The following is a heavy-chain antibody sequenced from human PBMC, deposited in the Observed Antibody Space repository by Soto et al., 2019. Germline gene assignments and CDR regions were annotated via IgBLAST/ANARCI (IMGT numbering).Heavy chain of an antibody. CDR3: ARETPYTSADYFYYGLAV. CDR1: GGTFSSYF. D-gene: IGHD2-2*01. V-gene: IGHV1-69*01. J-gene: IGHJ6*02. Sequence: QVQLVQSGAEVKKAGSSVKVSCKTSGGTFSSYFINWVRQAPVQGLEWVGGIIPVFGTAYYAERFQGRVTITADASTTKVYMELLSLRSDDTAVYYCARETPYTSADYFYYGLAVWGQGTTVTVPS. CDR2: IIPVFGTA.